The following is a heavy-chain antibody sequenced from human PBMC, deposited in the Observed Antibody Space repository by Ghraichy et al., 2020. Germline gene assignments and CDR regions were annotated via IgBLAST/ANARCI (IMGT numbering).Heavy chain of an antibody. D-gene: IGHD2/OR15-2a*01. Sequence: GESLNISCAASGFTFPTYAMNWIRQAPGKGLEWVSAISGTGGSTYYADSVKGRFTISRDNSKSTLYLQMNNLRAEDTAIYYCAKSQVPPTYLFDCWGQGTLVTVSS. J-gene: IGHJ4*02. V-gene: IGHV3-23*01. CDR2: ISGTGGST. CDR1: GFTFPTYA. CDR3: AKSQVPPTYLFDC.